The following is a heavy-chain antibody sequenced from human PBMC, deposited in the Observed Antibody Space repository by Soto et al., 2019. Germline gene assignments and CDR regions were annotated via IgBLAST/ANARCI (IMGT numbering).Heavy chain of an antibody. CDR3: ARAGDAIQGYYYYGMGV. D-gene: IGHD2-21*02. V-gene: IGHV1-18*04. CDR2: ISAYNGNT. CDR1: GYTFTSYG. Sequence: ASVKVSCKASGYTFTSYGISWVRQAPGQGLEWMGWISAYNGNTNYAQKLQGRVTMTTDTSTSTAYMELRSLRSDDTAVYYCARAGDAIQGYYYYGMGVWGQGTTVTVSS. J-gene: IGHJ6*02.